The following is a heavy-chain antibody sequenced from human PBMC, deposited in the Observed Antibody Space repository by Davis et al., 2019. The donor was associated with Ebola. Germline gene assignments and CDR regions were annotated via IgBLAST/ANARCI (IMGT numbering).Heavy chain of an antibody. V-gene: IGHV3-23*01. D-gene: IGHD3-10*01. CDR1: GFTFSSYA. CDR3: AKDPGGYGSGTYSYFDY. J-gene: IGHJ4*02. Sequence: PGGSLRLSCAASGFTFSSYAMNWVRQAPGKGLEWVSLINGSGGRTYNADSVKGRFTISRDNSRNTLYLQMNSLRAEDTAVYYCAKDPGGYGSGTYSYFDYWGQGVLVTVSS. CDR2: INGSGGRT.